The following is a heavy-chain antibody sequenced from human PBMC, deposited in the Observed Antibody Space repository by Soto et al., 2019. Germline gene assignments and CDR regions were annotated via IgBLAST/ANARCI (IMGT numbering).Heavy chain of an antibody. D-gene: IGHD6-13*01. CDR1: GFTFTTYG. J-gene: IGHJ4*02. CDR2: ISFDGSKK. V-gene: IGHV3-30*18. Sequence: QVQLVESGGGVVQPGRSLRLSCAASGFTFTTYGMHWARQAPGKGQEWVAVISFDGSKKIYADSVKGRFTISRDNSKNTLYLQMDSLRIEDTAVYYCAKDHDSGWCNSPAPIDYWGQGTLVTVSS. CDR3: AKDHDSGWCNSPAPIDY.